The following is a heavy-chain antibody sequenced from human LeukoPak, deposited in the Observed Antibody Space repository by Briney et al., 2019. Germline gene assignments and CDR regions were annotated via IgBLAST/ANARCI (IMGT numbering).Heavy chain of an antibody. CDR1: GFTFTSHG. D-gene: IGHD4-17*01. CDR2: IRYDGSNK. Sequence: GGSLRLSCAASGFTFTSHGMHWVRQAPGKGLEWVAHIRYDGSNKYYADSVKGRFTISRDDSKKMLYLQMNSLRPEDTAVYYCAKDRGKAATVTIIMHFQHWGQGTLVTVSS. J-gene: IGHJ1*01. CDR3: AKDRGKAATVTIIMHFQH. V-gene: IGHV3-30*02.